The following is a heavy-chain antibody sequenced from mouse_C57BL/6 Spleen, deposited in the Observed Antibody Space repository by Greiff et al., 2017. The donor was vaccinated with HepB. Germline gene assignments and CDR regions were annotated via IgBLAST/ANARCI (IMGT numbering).Heavy chain of an antibody. CDR1: GYAFSSYW. CDR2: IYPGDGDT. CDR3: ARGFYGSSYEGLDY. D-gene: IGHD1-1*01. Sequence: VQLQQSGAELVKPGASVKISCKASGYAFSSYWMNWVKQRPGKGLEWIGQIYPGDGDTNYNGKFKGKATLTADKSSSTAYMQLSSLTSEDSAVYFCARGFYGSSYEGLDYWGQGTTLTVSS. J-gene: IGHJ2*01. V-gene: IGHV1-80*01.